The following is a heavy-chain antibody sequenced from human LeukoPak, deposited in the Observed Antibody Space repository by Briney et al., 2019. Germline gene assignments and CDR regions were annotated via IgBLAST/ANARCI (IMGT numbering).Heavy chain of an antibody. V-gene: IGHV4-59*12. CDR3: AREAAGAGATVTTYRGAFDI. J-gene: IGHJ3*02. D-gene: IGHD4-17*01. CDR2: IYYSGST. Sequence: SETLSLTCTVSGGSISSYYWSWIRQPPGKGLEWIGYIYYSGSTNYNPSLKSRVTISVDTSKNQFSLKLSSVTAADTAVYYCAREAAGAGATVTTYRGAFDIWGQGTMVTVSS. CDR1: GGSISSYY.